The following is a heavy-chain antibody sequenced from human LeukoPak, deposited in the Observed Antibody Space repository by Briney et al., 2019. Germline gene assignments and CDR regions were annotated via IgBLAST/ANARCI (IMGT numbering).Heavy chain of an antibody. Sequence: GASVKVSCKASGYTFTSYGISWVRQAPGQGLEWMGWISAYNGNTNYAQKLQGRVTMTTDTSTSTAYMELRSLRSDDTAVYYCARGPYWPNIVVVPENYYMDVWGKGTTVTVSS. CDR2: ISAYNGNT. V-gene: IGHV1-18*01. D-gene: IGHD2-2*01. CDR1: GYTFTSYG. CDR3: ARGPYWPNIVVVPENYYMDV. J-gene: IGHJ6*03.